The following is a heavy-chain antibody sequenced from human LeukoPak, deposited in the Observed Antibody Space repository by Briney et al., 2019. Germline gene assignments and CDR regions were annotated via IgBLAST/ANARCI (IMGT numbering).Heavy chain of an antibody. V-gene: IGHV4-61*08. Sequence: SETLSLTCTVSGGSISSGGYYWSWIRQPPGKGLEWIGYIYHSGSTYYNPSLKSRVTISVDTSKNQFSLKLSSVTAADTAVYYCARGAQLWPYYYYYGMDVWGQGTTVTVSS. CDR2: IYHSGST. CDR1: GGSISSGGYY. J-gene: IGHJ6*02. D-gene: IGHD5-18*01. CDR3: ARGAQLWPYYYYYGMDV.